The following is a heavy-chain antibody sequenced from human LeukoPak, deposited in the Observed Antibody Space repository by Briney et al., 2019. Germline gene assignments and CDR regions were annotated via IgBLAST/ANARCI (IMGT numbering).Heavy chain of an antibody. D-gene: IGHD3-22*01. CDR1: GYTFTSYD. CDR3: ARVSYYYDSSGYYPSYWYFDL. Sequence: GASVKVSCKASGYTFTSYDINWVRQATGQGLEWMGWMNPNSGNTGYAQKFQGRVTMTRNTSISTAYMELSSLRSEDTAVYYCARVSYYYDSSGYYPSYWYFDLWGRGTLVTVSS. V-gene: IGHV1-8*01. J-gene: IGHJ2*01. CDR2: MNPNSGNT.